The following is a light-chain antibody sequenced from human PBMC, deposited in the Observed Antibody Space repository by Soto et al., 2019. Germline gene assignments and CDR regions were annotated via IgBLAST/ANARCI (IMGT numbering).Light chain of an antibody. Sequence: DIQMTQSPSSLSASLGDRVTITCRASQTINNYLHWYQQRPGEAPKLLIYSASNLQTGVPPRFSGSGSGTRFTLTISSLQAEDFSSYYCQHSCSTPHTFAQGTIVEIK. V-gene: IGKV1-39*01. CDR3: QHSCSTPHT. CDR2: SAS. CDR1: QTINNY. J-gene: IGKJ2*01.